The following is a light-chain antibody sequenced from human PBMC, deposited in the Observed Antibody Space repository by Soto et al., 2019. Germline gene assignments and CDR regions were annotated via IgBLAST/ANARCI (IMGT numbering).Light chain of an antibody. CDR1: SSDVGGYNY. V-gene: IGLV2-14*03. Sequence: QSVLTQPASVSGSPGQSITVSCTGTSSDVGGYNYVSWYQQHPGKAPKVMIYDVSKRPSGVSNRFSGSKSGNTASLTISGLQVEDEADHYCSSYTSGSTRVVFGGGTKLTVL. CDR3: SSYTSGSTRVV. CDR2: DVS. J-gene: IGLJ2*01.